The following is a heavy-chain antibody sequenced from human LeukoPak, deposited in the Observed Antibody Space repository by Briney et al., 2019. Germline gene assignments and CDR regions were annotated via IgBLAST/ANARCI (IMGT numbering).Heavy chain of an antibody. CDR1: GFTFGDYA. Sequence: PGRSLRLSCAASGFTFGDYAMRWVRQAPGKGLEWVSGFSWNSGSIAYADSVKGRFTISRDNAKKSLYLQMNNLRAEDTALYYCAKDRIAVAGTGSPFDYWGQGTLVTVSS. V-gene: IGHV3-9*01. J-gene: IGHJ4*02. CDR2: FSWNSGSI. CDR3: AKDRIAVAGTGSPFDY. D-gene: IGHD6-19*01.